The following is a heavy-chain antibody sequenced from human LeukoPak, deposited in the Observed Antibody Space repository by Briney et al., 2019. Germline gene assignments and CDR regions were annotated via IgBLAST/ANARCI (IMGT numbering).Heavy chain of an antibody. CDR2: INPSGGST. CDR3: ARPNPLYDSSGYWGYYFDY. Sequence: ASVKVSCKASGYTFTSYYMHWVRQAPGQGLEWMGIINPSGGSTSYAQKFQGRVTMTRDTSTSTVYMELSSLRSEDTAVYYCARPNPLYDSSGYWGYYFDYWGQGTLVTVSS. CDR1: GYTFTSYY. J-gene: IGHJ4*02. V-gene: IGHV1-46*01. D-gene: IGHD3-22*01.